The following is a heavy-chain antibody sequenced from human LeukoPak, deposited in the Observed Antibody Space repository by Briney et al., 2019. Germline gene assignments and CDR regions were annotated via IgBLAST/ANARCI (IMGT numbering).Heavy chain of an antibody. J-gene: IGHJ3*02. V-gene: IGHV3-48*01. CDR2: ISSSSSTI. D-gene: IGHD3-22*01. Sequence: GGSLRLSCAASGFTFSSYSMNWVRQAPGKGLEWVSYISSSSSTIYYADSVKGRFTISRDNAKNTLYLQMNSLRAEDTAVYCCARGLVTMIVVPWGNDAFDIWGQGTMVTVSS. CDR1: GFTFSSYS. CDR3: ARGLVTMIVVPWGNDAFDI.